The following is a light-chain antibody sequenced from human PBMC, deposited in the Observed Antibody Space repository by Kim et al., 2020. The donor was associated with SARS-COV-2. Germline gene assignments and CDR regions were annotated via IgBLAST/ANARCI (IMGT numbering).Light chain of an antibody. CDR2: DVS. V-gene: IGLV2-14*03. CDR3: SSYTTSDTWV. CDR1: ANDVGGYNY. Sequence: GQSITTSGPGTANDVGGYNYVSWYQHHPGKAPQLIIYDVSERPSGVSDRFSGSKSGDTASLTISGLQADDEADYHCSSYTTSDTWVFGGGTQLTVL. J-gene: IGLJ3*02.